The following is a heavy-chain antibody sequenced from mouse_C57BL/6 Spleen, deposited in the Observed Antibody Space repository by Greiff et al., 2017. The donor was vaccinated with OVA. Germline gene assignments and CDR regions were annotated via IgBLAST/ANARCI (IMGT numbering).Heavy chain of an antibody. D-gene: IGHD1-1*01. CDR1: GYTFTSYW. V-gene: IGHV1-53*01. Sequence: QVQLQQPGTELVKPGASVKLSCKASGYTFTSYWMHWVKQRPGQGLEWIGNINPSNGGTNYNEKFKSKATLTVDKSSSTAYMQLSSLTSEDSAVYYCARPPYYYGSPNWYVDVWGTGTTVTVSS. CDR3: ARPPYYYGSPNWYVDV. J-gene: IGHJ1*03. CDR2: INPSNGGT.